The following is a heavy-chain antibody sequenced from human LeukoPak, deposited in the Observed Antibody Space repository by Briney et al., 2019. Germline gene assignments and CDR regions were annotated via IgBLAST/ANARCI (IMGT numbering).Heavy chain of an antibody. Sequence: ASVKVSCKASGHTFTSYDINWVRQATGQGLEWMGWMNPNSGNTGYAQKFQGRVTMTRNTSISTAYMELSSLTSEDTAVYYCARGHRDNWFDPWGQGTLVTVSS. CDR2: MNPNSGNT. CDR1: GHTFTSYD. CDR3: ARGHRDNWFDP. V-gene: IGHV1-8*01. J-gene: IGHJ5*02.